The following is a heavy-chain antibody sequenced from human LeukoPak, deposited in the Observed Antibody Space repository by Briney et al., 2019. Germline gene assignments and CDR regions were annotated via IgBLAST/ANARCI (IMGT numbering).Heavy chain of an antibody. D-gene: IGHD5-24*01. CDR3: ATVRDGYNFRFDY. J-gene: IGHJ4*02. CDR2: ISPSGGST. CDR1: GYTFTGYY. Sequence: ASVKVSCKASGYTFTGYYMHWERQAPGQGLEWMGIISPSGGSTGYAQKFQGRVTMTRDTSTSTVYMELSSLRSEDTAVYYCATVRDGYNFRFDYWGQGTLVTVSS. V-gene: IGHV1-46*01.